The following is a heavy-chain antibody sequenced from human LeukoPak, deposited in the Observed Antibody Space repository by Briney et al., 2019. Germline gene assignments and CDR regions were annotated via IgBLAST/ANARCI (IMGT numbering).Heavy chain of an antibody. CDR2: IYHSGST. CDR3: ARQYQLLKGGYWFDP. D-gene: IGHD2-2*01. CDR1: GGSISSGGYY. V-gene: IGHV4-30-2*01. J-gene: IGHJ5*02. Sequence: PSETLSLTCTVSGGSISSGGYYWSWIRQPPGKGVEWIGYIYHSGSTYYNPSLKSRVTISVDRSKNQFSLKLSSVTAADTAVYYCARQYQLLKGGYWFDPWGQGTLVTVSS.